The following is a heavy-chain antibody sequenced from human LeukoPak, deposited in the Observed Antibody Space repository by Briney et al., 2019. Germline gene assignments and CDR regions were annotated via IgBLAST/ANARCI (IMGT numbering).Heavy chain of an antibody. CDR2: IHYRGST. CDR3: ARHVGNGYSDHFDY. Sequence: PSETLSLTCTVSGASISSYFCSWVRQPPGKGLEWIGYIHYRGSTNYSPSLESRVTISKDTSKNQFSLELTSVTAADTAVYYCARHVGNGYSDHFDYWGQGTLVTVSS. V-gene: IGHV4-59*08. CDR1: GASISSYF. J-gene: IGHJ4*02. D-gene: IGHD5-24*01.